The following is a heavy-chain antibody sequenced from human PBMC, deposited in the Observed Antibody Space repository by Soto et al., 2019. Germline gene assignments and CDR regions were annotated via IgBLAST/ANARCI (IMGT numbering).Heavy chain of an antibody. CDR3: ARGGRHNWNRRRYFDP. D-gene: IGHD1-20*01. J-gene: IGHJ4*02. CDR1: GGSFSGYY. V-gene: IGHV4-34*01. Sequence: SETLSLTCAVYGGSFSGYYWSWIRQPPGKGLEWIGEINHSGSTNYNPSLKSRVTISVDTSKNQFSLKLSSVTAADTAVYYCARGGRHNWNRRRYFDPWGQGTLVTVSS. CDR2: INHSGST.